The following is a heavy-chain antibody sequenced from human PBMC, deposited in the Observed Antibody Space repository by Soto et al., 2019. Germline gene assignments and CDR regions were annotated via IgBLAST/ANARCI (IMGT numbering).Heavy chain of an antibody. Sequence: QVQLVQSGAEVKEPGDSVRVSCEASGYTFTAYYIHWVRQAPGQGLEWMGWINPKFGDTTYAQDFQGRVSMTRDMSISTVYMELSRLTSDDTAIYYCARSSGGVYGIIIEGTNWFAPWGQGTLVTVSS. J-gene: IGHJ5*02. CDR3: ARSSGGVYGIIIEGTNWFAP. CDR2: INPKFGDT. D-gene: IGHD3-16*01. CDR1: GYTFTAYY. V-gene: IGHV1-2*02.